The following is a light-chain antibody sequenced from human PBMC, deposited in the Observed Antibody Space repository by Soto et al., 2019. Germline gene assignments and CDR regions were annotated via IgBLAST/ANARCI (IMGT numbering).Light chain of an antibody. CDR3: SSYISSSTPYV. CDR1: SSDVGVYNY. J-gene: IGLJ1*01. V-gene: IGLV2-14*01. Sequence: QSVLTQPASVSGSPGQSITISCTGTSSDVGVYNYVSWYQHHPGKAPKLMIYEVTNRPSGVSNRFSGSKSGNTASLTISGLQAEDEADYYCSSYISSSTPYVFGTGTKLTVL. CDR2: EVT.